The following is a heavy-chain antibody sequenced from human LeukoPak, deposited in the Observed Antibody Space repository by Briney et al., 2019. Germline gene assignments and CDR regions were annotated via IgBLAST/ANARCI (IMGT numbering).Heavy chain of an antibody. CDR3: ARVGDSGGYYFPPNYHYYYMDV. CDR1: GDSISSSDYY. CDR2: IYYSGST. Sequence: SETLSLTCTVSGDSISSSDYYWGWIRQPPGKGLEWIGCIYYSGSTYYTPSLKSRVTISVDTSKTQFSLKLSSVTAADTAVYYCARVGDSGGYYFPPNYHYYYMDVWGKGTTVTVSS. V-gene: IGHV4-39*01. J-gene: IGHJ6*03. D-gene: IGHD3-22*01.